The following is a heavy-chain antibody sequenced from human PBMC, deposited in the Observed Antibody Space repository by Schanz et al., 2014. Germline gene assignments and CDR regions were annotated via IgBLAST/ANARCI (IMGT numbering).Heavy chain of an antibody. CDR2: IKQDGSER. V-gene: IGHV3-7*01. CDR3: AKDDTQVNGMDV. Sequence: EVQLVESGGGLVQPGGSLRLSCAASGFTFSSYWMSWVRQAPGKGLEWVANIKQDGSERYYVDSVKGRFTISRDNAKNSLYLQMNSLRAEDPAVYYCAKDDTQVNGMDVWGQGTTVTVSS. CDR1: GFTFSSYW. J-gene: IGHJ6*02.